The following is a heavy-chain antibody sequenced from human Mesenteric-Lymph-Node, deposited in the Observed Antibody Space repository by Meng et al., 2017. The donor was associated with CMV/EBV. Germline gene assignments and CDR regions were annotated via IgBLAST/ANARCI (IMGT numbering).Heavy chain of an antibody. CDR3: ARGCSSTVGPYYYGMDV. J-gene: IGHJ6*02. CDR1: GYTFTGYY. Sequence: ASVKVSCKASGYTFTGYYMHWVRQAPGQGLEWMGWINPNSGGTNYAQKFQGRVTMTRDTSISTAYMELSRLRSDDTAVYYCARGCSSTVGPYYYGMDVWGQGTTVTVSS. V-gene: IGHV1-2*02. CDR2: INPNSGGT. D-gene: IGHD2-2*01.